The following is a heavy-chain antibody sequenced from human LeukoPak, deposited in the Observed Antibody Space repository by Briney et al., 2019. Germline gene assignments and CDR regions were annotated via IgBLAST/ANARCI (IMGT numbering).Heavy chain of an antibody. CDR2: IKSKTDDGTT. CDR3: TTGYSNYLRYYYYFYMDV. J-gene: IGHJ6*03. Sequence: GGSLRLSCAASGFTFSNAWMSWVRQAPGKGLEWVGRIKSKTDDGTTDYAAPVKGRFTISRDDLKETLYLQMNSLKTEDTAVYYCTTGYSNYLRYYYYFYMDVWGKGTTVTVSS. CDR1: GFTFSNAW. D-gene: IGHD4-11*01. V-gene: IGHV3-15*01.